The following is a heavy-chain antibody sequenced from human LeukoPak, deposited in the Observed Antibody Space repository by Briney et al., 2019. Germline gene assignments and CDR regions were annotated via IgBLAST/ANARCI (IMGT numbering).Heavy chain of an antibody. CDR1: GYTFTSYG. CDR2: ISAYNAYT. Sequence: GASVKVPCKASGYTFTSYGITWVRQAPGQGLEWMGWISAYNAYTYYAQKLQGRVTMTTDTSTSTAYMELRSLRSDDTAVYYCARVPPALSGWEIYFDYWGQGTLVTVSS. CDR3: ARVPPALSGWEIYFDY. D-gene: IGHD6-19*01. J-gene: IGHJ4*02. V-gene: IGHV1-18*01.